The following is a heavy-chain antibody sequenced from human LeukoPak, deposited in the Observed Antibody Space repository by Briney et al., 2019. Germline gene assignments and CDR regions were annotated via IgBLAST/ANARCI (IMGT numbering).Heavy chain of an antibody. J-gene: IGHJ4*02. D-gene: IGHD6-13*01. CDR3: ARDDSSSWYYFDY. V-gene: IGHV4-4*07. CDR1: GGSISGYY. CDR2: MYTSGST. Sequence: PSETLSLTCTVSGGSISGYYWIWIRQPPGKGLEWIGRMYTSGSTHYNPSLKSRVTMSVDTSKTQFSLKLSSVTAADTAVYYCARDDSSSWYYFDYWGQGTLVTVSS.